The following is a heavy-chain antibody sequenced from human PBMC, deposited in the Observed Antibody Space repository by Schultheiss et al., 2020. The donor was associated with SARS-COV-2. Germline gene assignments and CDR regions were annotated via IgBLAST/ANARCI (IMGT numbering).Heavy chain of an antibody. CDR1: GGSISSSSYY. CDR3: ARIVPEFHCDY. J-gene: IGHJ4*02. CDR2: IYYSGST. Sequence: SETLSLTCTVSGGSISSSSYYWGWSRQPPGKGLEWIGSIYYSGSTYYNPSLKSRVTISVDTSKNQFSLKLSSVTAADTAVYYCARIVPEFHCDYWGQGTLVTVSS. V-gene: IGHV4-39*07. D-gene: IGHD3-10*01.